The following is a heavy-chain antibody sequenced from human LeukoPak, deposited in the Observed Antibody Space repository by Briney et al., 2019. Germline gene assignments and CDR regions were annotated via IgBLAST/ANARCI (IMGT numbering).Heavy chain of an antibody. V-gene: IGHV3-21*01. CDR1: GFTFSSYS. CDR3: AKDRDGGYREFDY. CDR2: ISSSSTYI. J-gene: IGHJ4*02. Sequence: PGGSLRLSCAASGFTFSSYSMNWVRQAPGKGLEWVSSISSSSTYIYSADSVKGRFTISRDNAKNSLYLQMNSLRAEDTAVYYCAKDRDGGYREFDYWGQGTLVTVSS. D-gene: IGHD5-12*01.